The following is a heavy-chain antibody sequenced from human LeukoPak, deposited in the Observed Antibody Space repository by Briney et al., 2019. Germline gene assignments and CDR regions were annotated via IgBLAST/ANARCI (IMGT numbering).Heavy chain of an antibody. D-gene: IGHD4-23*01. CDR1: GVSITSATW. CDR3: AKAVRVPTLVY. Sequence: SETLSLTCAVSGVSITSATWLSWVRQPPGKGLEWIGEIYHSGSTNYNPSLESRVTISLDKSQNQFSLKLSSMTAADTAVYYCAKAVRVPTLVYWGQGKLVTVST. J-gene: IGHJ4*02. V-gene: IGHV4-4*02. CDR2: IYHSGST.